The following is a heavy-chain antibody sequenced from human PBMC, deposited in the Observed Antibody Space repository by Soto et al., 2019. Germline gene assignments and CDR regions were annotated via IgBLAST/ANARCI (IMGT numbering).Heavy chain of an antibody. J-gene: IGHJ6*03. V-gene: IGHV3-30*18. Sequence: PGGSLRLSCAASGFTFSSYGMHWVRQAPGKGLEWVAVISYDGSNKYYAESVKGRFTISRDNSKNTLYLQMNSLRAEDTAVYYCAKVMAFGGVMVYYYYYYMDVWGKGTTVTVSS. D-gene: IGHD3-16*01. CDR2: ISYDGSNK. CDR3: AKVMAFGGVMVYYYYYYMDV. CDR1: GFTFSSYG.